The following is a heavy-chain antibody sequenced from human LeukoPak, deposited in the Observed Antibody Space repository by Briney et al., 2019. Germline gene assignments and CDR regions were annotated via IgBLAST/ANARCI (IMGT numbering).Heavy chain of an antibody. CDR3: ARDQIGIRN. V-gene: IGHV4-39*07. CDR2: IYYSGST. J-gene: IGHJ4*02. D-gene: IGHD5-18*01. CDR1: GGSISSSSYY. Sequence: SETLSLTCTLSGGSISSSSYYWGWIRQPPGKGLEWIGTIYYSGSTYYNPSLKSRVTISVDTSKNQFSLKLSSVTAADTAVYYCARDQIGIRNWGQGTLVTVSS.